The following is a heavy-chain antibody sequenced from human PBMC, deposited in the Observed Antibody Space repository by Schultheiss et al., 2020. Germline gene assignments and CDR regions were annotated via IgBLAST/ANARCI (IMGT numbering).Heavy chain of an antibody. Sequence: GGSLRLSCGGSGFTFNDYAMHWVRQTPGKGLEWVSGINLNGGDMDYADSVKGRFTISRDNAKNSLYLQMNSLRDEDTAVYYCARGRHQRATVLWYFELCGSGTLVTVSS. CDR3: ARGRHQRATVLWYFEL. V-gene: IGHV3-9*01. J-gene: IGHJ2*01. D-gene: IGHD1-26*01. CDR1: GFTFNDYA. CDR2: INLNGGDM.